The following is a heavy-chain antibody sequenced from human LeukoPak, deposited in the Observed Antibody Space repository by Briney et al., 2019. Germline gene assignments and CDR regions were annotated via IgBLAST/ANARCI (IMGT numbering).Heavy chain of an antibody. CDR3: ARDRQRGIVAAGTDY. V-gene: IGHV3-30-3*01. CDR1: GFTFSSYA. CDR2: ISYDGSNK. Sequence: GGSLRLSCAASGFTFSSYAMHWVRQAPGKGLEWVAVISYDGSNKYYADSVKGRFTISRDNSKNTLYLQMNSLRAEDTAVYYCARDRQRGIVAAGTDYWGQGTLVTVSS. D-gene: IGHD6-13*01. J-gene: IGHJ4*02.